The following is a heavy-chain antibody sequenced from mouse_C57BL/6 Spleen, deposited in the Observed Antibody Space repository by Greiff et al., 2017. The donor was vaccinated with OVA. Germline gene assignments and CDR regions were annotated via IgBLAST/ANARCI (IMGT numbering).Heavy chain of an antibody. J-gene: IGHJ3*01. CDR3: TPYGNFAY. V-gene: IGHV14-4*01. Sequence: DVKLVESGAELVRPGASVKLSCTASGFNIKDDYMHWVKQRPEQGLEWIGWIDPENGDTEYASKFQGKATITADTSSNTAYLQLSSLTSEDTAVYYCTPYGNFAYWGQGTLVTVSA. D-gene: IGHD2-1*01. CDR2: IDPENGDT. CDR1: GFNIKDDY.